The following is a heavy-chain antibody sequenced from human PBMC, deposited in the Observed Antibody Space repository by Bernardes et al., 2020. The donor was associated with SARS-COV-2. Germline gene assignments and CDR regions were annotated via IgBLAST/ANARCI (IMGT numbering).Heavy chain of an antibody. Sequence: ASVKVSCKASGYTLTSYGISWVRQAPGQGLEWMGWISAYNGNTNYAQKLQGRVTMTTDTSTSTAYMELRSLRSDDTAVYYCAREDGVVVVVAATREYYFDYWGQGTLVTVSS. CDR1: GYTLTSYG. CDR3: AREDGVVVVVAATREYYFDY. J-gene: IGHJ4*02. D-gene: IGHD2-15*01. CDR2: ISAYNGNT. V-gene: IGHV1-18*01.